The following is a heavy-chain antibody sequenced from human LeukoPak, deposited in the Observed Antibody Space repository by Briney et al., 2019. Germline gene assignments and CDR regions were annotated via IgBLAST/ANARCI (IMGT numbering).Heavy chain of an antibody. J-gene: IGHJ6*03. CDR3: ARFVTSAGTLYYYYMDV. D-gene: IGHD6-13*01. CDR2: IKQDGSEK. Sequence: GGSLRLSCAASGFTFSSYGMHWVRQAPGKGLEWVANIKQDGSEKYYVDSVKGRFTISRDNAKNSLYLQMNSLRAEDTAVYYCARFVTSAGTLYYYYMDVWGKGTTVTISS. V-gene: IGHV3-7*01. CDR1: GFTFSSYG.